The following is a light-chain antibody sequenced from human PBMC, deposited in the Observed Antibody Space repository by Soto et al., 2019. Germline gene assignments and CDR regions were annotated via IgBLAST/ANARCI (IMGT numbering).Light chain of an antibody. J-gene: IGKJ1*01. CDR1: QSVSSSY. V-gene: IGKV3-20*01. CDR2: GAS. CDR3: QQYGSSPT. Sequence: EIGLTQSPGTLSLSPGERATLSCMASQSVSSSYLAWYQQKPGQAPRLLIYGASSRATGIPDRFSGSGSGTDFTLTISRLEAEDIAVYYCQQYGSSPTFGQGTKVELK.